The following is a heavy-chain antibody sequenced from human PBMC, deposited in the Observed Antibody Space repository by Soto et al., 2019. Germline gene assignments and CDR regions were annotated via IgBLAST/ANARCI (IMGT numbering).Heavy chain of an antibody. CDR2: IIPIFGTA. D-gene: IGHD3-3*01. CDR3: ASSLYYDFWSGPPGGMDV. CDR1: GGTFSSYA. V-gene: IGHV1-69*13. J-gene: IGHJ6*02. Sequence: WASVKVSCKASGGTFSSYAISWVRQAPGQGLEWMGGIIPIFGTANYAQKFQGRVTITADESTSTAYMELSSLRSEDTAVYYCASSLYYDFWSGPPGGMDVWGQGTTVTVSS.